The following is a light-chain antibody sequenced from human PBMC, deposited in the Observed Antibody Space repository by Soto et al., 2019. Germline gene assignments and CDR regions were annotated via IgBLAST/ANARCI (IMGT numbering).Light chain of an antibody. CDR3: QQYYSTPIN. J-gene: IGKJ5*01. CDR2: WAS. CDR1: QSVLYSSNNKNY. Sequence: DIVMTQSPDSLAVSLGERATINCKSSQSVLYSSNNKNYLAWYQQKLGQPPKLIIYWASTRESGVPDRFSGSGSATDFTLTISSLQAEDVAVYYCQQYYSTPINFGQGTRLEIK. V-gene: IGKV4-1*01.